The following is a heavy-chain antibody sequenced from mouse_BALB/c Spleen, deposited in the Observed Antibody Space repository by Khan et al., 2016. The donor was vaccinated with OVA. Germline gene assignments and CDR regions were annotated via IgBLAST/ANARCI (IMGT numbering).Heavy chain of an antibody. CDR3: AKNRAGYVMDH. CDR2: IWRGGST. J-gene: IGHJ4*01. Sequence: VQLQESGPGLVQPSQSLSITCTVSAFSLTSYGVHWVRQSPGKGLEWLGVIWRGGSTDYNAPFMSRLSITKDNSKSQVSLKMDSLQADDTAIYYLAKNRAGYVMDHWGQGASVTVSS. V-gene: IGHV2-5*01. CDR1: AFSLTSYG.